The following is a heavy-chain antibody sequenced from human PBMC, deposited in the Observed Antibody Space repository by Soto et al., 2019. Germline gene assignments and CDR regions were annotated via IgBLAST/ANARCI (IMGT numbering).Heavy chain of an antibody. J-gene: IGHJ4*02. Sequence: QVQLEESGGGVVQPGRSLRLSCAASGFTFSSYAMHWVRQAPGKGLEWVAVISYDGSNKYYADSVKGRFTISRDNSKNTLYLQMNSLRAEDTAVYYCARDKEWLAYFDYWGQGTLVTVSS. CDR1: GFTFSSYA. CDR2: ISYDGSNK. V-gene: IGHV3-30-3*01. CDR3: ARDKEWLAYFDY. D-gene: IGHD6-19*01.